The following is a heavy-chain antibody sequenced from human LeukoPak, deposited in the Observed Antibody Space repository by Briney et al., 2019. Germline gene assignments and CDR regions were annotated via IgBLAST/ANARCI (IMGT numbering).Heavy chain of an antibody. J-gene: IGHJ3*02. V-gene: IGHV4-39*07. D-gene: IGHD3-22*01. Sequence: PSETLSLTCTVSGGSISSSTYYWGWIRQPPGKGLEWIGSIYYSGSTYYNPSLKSRVTISVDTSKNQFSLKLSSVTAADTAVYYCARHSSGYYLYAFDIWGQGTMVTVSS. CDR1: GGSISSSTYY. CDR3: ARHSSGYYLYAFDI. CDR2: IYYSGST.